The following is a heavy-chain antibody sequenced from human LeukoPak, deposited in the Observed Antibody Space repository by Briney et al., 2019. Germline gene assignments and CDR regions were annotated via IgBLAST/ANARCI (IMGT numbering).Heavy chain of an antibody. J-gene: IGHJ4*02. D-gene: IGHD2/OR15-2a*01. CDR2: INPNSGGT. CDR1: GYTFTGYY. Sequence: ASVKVSCKASGYTFTGYYMHWVRQAPGQGLEWMGWINPNSGGTNYAQKFQGRVTMTRDTSISTAYMELSRLRSDDTAVYYCATVESPFRDYYFDYWGQGTLVTVSS. CDR3: ATVESPFRDYYFDY. V-gene: IGHV1-2*02.